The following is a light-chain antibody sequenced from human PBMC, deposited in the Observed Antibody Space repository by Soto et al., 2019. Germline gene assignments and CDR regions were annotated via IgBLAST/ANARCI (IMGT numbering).Light chain of an antibody. CDR2: DVS. Sequence: QSALTQPASVSGSPGQSITISCTGTSSDVGGYNYVSWYQQHPGKAPKLMIYDVSNRPSEVSNRFSGSKSGNTASLTISGLQAEDEADYYCSSYTSSSTLNVVFGGGTQLTVL. CDR3: SSYTSSSTLNVV. J-gene: IGLJ2*01. CDR1: SSDVGGYNY. V-gene: IGLV2-14*01.